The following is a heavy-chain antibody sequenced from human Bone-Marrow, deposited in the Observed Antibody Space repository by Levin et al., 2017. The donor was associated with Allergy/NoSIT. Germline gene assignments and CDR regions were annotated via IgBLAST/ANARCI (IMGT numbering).Heavy chain of an antibody. D-gene: IGHD2-2*01. J-gene: IGHJ4*02. V-gene: IGHV5-51*01. CDR2: IYPGDSDT. Sequence: KVSCKGSGYSFTDYWIGWVRQIRGKGLEWMGIIYPGDSDTRYSPSFQGQVTISVDKSITTAYLQWSSLKASDTAIYYCARSWRCSSTSCYPNYWGQGTLVTVSS. CDR1: GYSFTDYW. CDR3: ARSWRCSSTSCYPNY.